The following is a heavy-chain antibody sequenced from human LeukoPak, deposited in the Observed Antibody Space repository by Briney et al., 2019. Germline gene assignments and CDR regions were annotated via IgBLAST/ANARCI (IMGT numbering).Heavy chain of an antibody. Sequence: ASVKVSCRASGYTFTGYHIHWVRQAPGQGLEWMGWINPHSGGTNSAQKFQGWVTMTRDTSISTAYIELSRLTSDDTAIYYCARAKGDLFNGFYFDYWGQGTLITVSS. CDR1: GYTFTGYH. CDR3: ARAKGDLFNGFYFDY. V-gene: IGHV1-2*04. D-gene: IGHD3-9*01. J-gene: IGHJ4*02. CDR2: INPHSGGT.